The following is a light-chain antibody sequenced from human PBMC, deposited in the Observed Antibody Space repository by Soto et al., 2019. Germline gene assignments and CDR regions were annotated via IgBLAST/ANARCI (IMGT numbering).Light chain of an antibody. CDR3: SSYTSSSSSMV. CDR2: DVS. V-gene: IGLV2-14*01. CDR1: SSDVGGYNY. J-gene: IGLJ2*01. Sequence: QSALTQPASVSGSPGQSITISCTGTSSDVGGYNYVSWYQQHPGKAPKLMIYDVSNRPSGVSNRFSGSKSGNTASLTISGLQAEHEADDYCSSYTSSSSSMVFGGGTKLTVL.